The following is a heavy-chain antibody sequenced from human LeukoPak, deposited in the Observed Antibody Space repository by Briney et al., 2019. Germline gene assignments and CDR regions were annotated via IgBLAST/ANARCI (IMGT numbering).Heavy chain of an antibody. Sequence: SETLSLTCTVSGDSISNYYWTWIRQPPGKGLEWIGYINYSGNTNYNPSLKSRVTISVDTSKNQFSLRLSSVTAADTAVYYCARDLGIAGTTHAFDIWGQGTMVTVSS. CDR1: GDSISNYY. CDR3: ARDLGIAGTTHAFDI. CDR2: INYSGNT. V-gene: IGHV4-59*01. J-gene: IGHJ3*02. D-gene: IGHD1-14*01.